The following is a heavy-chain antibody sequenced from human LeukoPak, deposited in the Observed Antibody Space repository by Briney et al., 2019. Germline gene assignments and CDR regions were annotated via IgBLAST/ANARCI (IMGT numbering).Heavy chain of an antibody. J-gene: IGHJ6*02. CDR1: GYTFTEYW. Sequence: GESLKISCKTSGYTFTEYWIGWVRQMPGKGLEWMGIIYPGDSDTRYSPSFQGQVTISADKSISTAYLQWSSLKASDTAMYYCARLDSAGYSSGWYGMDVWGQGTTVTVSS. CDR2: IYPGDSDT. D-gene: IGHD6-19*01. CDR3: ARLDSAGYSSGWYGMDV. V-gene: IGHV5-51*01.